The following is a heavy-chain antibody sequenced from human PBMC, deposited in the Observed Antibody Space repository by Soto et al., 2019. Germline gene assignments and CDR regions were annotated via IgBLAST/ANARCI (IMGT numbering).Heavy chain of an antibody. D-gene: IGHD1-1*01. J-gene: IGHJ4*02. Sequence: SSETLSLPCTVSDGTISSDSYYWSCIRQPPGKGLEWIASISHSGSTYYNPPLKSRLSISVLPSKIRSSLVLSSVTAADTTVYTSAREVWKGKFTPYFDYWGQGTLVTVSS. CDR2: ISHSGST. CDR1: DGTISSDSYY. V-gene: IGHV4-39*01. CDR3: AREVWKGKFTPYFDY.